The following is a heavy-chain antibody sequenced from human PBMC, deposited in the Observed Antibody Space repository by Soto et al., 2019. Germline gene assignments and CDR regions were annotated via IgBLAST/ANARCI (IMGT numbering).Heavy chain of an antibody. CDR1: GFTFSSYA. Sequence: EVQLLESGGGLVQPGGSLRLSCAASGFTFSSYAMSWVRQAPGKGLEWVSAISGSGGSTYYADSVKGRFTISRDNSKNTLYLQMNSLRAEDTAVYYCAKGTGRATIFNYYYYGMDVWGQGTTVTVSS. D-gene: IGHD5-12*01. CDR3: AKGTGRATIFNYYYYGMDV. V-gene: IGHV3-23*01. CDR2: ISGSGGST. J-gene: IGHJ6*02.